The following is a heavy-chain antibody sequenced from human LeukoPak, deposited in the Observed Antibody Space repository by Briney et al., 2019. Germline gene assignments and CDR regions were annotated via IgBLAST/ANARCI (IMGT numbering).Heavy chain of an antibody. Sequence: GASVKVSCKASGYTFTSYGISWVRQAPGQGLEWMGWISAYNGNTNYAQKLQGRVTMTTDTSTSTAYMELRSLRSDDTAVYYCATLRPPFSSSSWKNDYWGQGTLVTVSS. CDR1: GYTFTSYG. CDR2: ISAYNGNT. CDR3: ATLRPPFSSSSWKNDY. V-gene: IGHV1-18*01. D-gene: IGHD6-13*01. J-gene: IGHJ4*02.